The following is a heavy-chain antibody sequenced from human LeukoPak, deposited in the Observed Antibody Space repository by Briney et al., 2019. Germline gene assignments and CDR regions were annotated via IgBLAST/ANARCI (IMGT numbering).Heavy chain of an antibody. CDR2: IYYSGST. CDR1: GGSISSYY. CDR3: ARRYSSTSSIVFDP. J-gene: IGHJ5*02. D-gene: IGHD2-2*01. Sequence: SETLSLTCTVSGGSISSYYWSWIRQPPGKGLEWIGYIYYSGSTNYNPSLKSRATISVDTSKNQFSLKLSSVTAADTAVYYCARRYSSTSSIVFDPWGQGTLVTVSS. V-gene: IGHV4-59*01.